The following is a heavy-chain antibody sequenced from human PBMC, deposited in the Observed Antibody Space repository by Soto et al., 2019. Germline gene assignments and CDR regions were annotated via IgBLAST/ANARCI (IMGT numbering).Heavy chain of an antibody. CDR2: IYYSGST. CDR1: GGSISSSSYY. Sequence: PSETLSLTCTVSGGSISSSSYYWGWIRQPPGKGLEWIGSIYYSGSTYYNPSLKSRVTISVDTSKNQFSLKLSSVTAAGTAVYYCARGSSTPNGYGMDVWGQGTTVTVSS. D-gene: IGHD6-13*01. J-gene: IGHJ6*02. CDR3: ARGSSTPNGYGMDV. V-gene: IGHV4-39*01.